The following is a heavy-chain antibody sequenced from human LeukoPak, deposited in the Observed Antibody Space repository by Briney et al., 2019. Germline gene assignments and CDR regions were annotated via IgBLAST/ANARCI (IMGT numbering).Heavy chain of an antibody. D-gene: IGHD3-22*01. J-gene: IGHJ4*02. CDR1: GGSISSYY. Sequence: SETLSLTCTVSGGSISSYYWSWIRQPAGKGLEWIGRIYTSGSTNYSPSLKSRVTMSVDTSKNQFSLKLSSVTAADTAVYYCASNYDSSGSDYWGQGTLVTVSS. CDR2: IYTSGST. CDR3: ASNYDSSGSDY. V-gene: IGHV4-4*07.